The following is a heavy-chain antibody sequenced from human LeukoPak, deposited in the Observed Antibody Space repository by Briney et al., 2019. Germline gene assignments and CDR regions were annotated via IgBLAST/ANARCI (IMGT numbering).Heavy chain of an antibody. CDR2: IRYDGSNE. CDR1: GFTFSSYG. Sequence: GGSLRLSCAASGFTFSSYGMHWVRQAPGKGLEWVAFIRYDGSNEYYADSVKGRFTISRDNSKNTLYLQMNGLRAEDTAVYYCAKGDDWGSTYFDYWGQGTLVTVSS. D-gene: IGHD7-27*01. V-gene: IGHV3-30*02. J-gene: IGHJ4*02. CDR3: AKGDDWGSTYFDY.